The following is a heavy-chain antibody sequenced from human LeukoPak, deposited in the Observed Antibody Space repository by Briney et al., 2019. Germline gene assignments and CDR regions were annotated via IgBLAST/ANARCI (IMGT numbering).Heavy chain of an antibody. CDR3: AGPWDQVGFDP. CDR2: IYPKTGGT. D-gene: IGHD1-26*01. V-gene: IGHV1-2*02. Sequence: PGQGLEWMGWIYPKTGGTSYAQKFQGRVTMTRDTSISTAYMELIGLRSDDTAVYYCAGPWDQVGFDPWGQGTLVSVSS. J-gene: IGHJ5*02.